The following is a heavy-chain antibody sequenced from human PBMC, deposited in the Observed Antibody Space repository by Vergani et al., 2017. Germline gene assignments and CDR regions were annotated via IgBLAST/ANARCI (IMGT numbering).Heavy chain of an antibody. V-gene: IGHV1-2*02. CDR2: INPNSGGT. CDR3: AKAAAPAYSGFGSNWFDP. Sequence: QMQMVQSGAEVKQPGASVKVSCKASGYTFTGYYIHWMRQAPGQGPEWMGWINPNSGGTNYAEKFQGRVTMTRDTSISTAYRELRRLKSDDAAIFYCAKAAAPAYSGFGSNWFDPWGQGTLVTVSS. J-gene: IGHJ5*02. CDR1: GYTFTGYY. D-gene: IGHD5-12*01.